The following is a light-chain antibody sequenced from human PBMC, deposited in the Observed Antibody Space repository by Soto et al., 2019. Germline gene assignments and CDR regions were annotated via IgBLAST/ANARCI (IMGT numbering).Light chain of an antibody. V-gene: IGLV2-14*02. J-gene: IGLJ1*01. CDR2: EGS. CDR1: SSDVGSYNL. CDR3: CSYTISSTLHYV. Sequence: QSALTQPASVSGSPGQSITISCTGTSSDVGSYNLVSWYQQHPGKAPKLMIYEGSKRPSGVSNRFSGSKSGNTASLTISGLQAEDEADYYCCSYTISSTLHYVFGTGTKLTVL.